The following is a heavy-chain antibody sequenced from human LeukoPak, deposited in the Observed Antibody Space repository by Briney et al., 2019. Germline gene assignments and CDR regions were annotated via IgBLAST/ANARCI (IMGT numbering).Heavy chain of an antibody. V-gene: IGHV1-8*03. D-gene: IGHD2-15*01. CDR1: GYTFTSYD. Sequence: VASVKVSCKASGYTFTSYDINWVRQATGQGLEWMGWMNPNSGNTGYAQKFQGRVTITRNTSISTAYMELSSLRSEDTAVYYCARVRGGCSGGSCYSDYWGQGTLATVSS. J-gene: IGHJ4*02. CDR2: MNPNSGNT. CDR3: ARVRGGCSGGSCYSDY.